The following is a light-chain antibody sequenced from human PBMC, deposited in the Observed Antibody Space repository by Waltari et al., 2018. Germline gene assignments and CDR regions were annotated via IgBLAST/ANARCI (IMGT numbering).Light chain of an antibody. CDR1: NMGSKS. CDR3: QVWDTSSDHVV. V-gene: IGLV3-21*04. CDR2: DDI. J-gene: IGLJ2*01. Sequence: SYVLTQPPSVSVAPGKTARSSCGGTNMGSKSVHWYQQKPGQAPVLIIYDDIDRPSGIPERFSGSNSGNTATLTISRVEAGDEADYYCQVWDTSSDHVVFGGGTKLTVL.